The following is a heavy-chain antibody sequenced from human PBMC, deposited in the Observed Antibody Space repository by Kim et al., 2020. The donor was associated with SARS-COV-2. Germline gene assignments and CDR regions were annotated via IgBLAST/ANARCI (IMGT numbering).Heavy chain of an antibody. V-gene: IGHV3-33*01. CDR1: GFTLSNFG. D-gene: IGHD1-1*01. Sequence: GGSLRLSCAASGFTLSNFGLHWVRQAPGKGLEWVTTIWFDGVKTSYADSVKGRFTVPRDNSKNTLHLQMNNLRAEDTALYYCARDYRGNNPIQLIGNWG. CDR2: IWFDGVKT. J-gene: IGHJ1*01. CDR3: ARDYRGNNPIQLIGN.